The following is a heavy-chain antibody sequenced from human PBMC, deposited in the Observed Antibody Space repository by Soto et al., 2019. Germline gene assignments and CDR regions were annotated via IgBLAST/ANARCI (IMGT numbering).Heavy chain of an antibody. J-gene: IGHJ6*02. Sequence: PGGSLRLSCAASGFTFSSYDMHWVRQATGKGLEWVSVIGTAGDTYYPGSVKGRFTISRENAKNSFYLQMNSLRAEDTAVYYCARAAGYSYGSYYYYYGMGVWGQGTTVTVSS. D-gene: IGHD5-18*01. CDR3: ARAAGYSYGSYYYYYGMGV. V-gene: IGHV3-13*01. CDR2: IGTAGDT. CDR1: GFTFSSYD.